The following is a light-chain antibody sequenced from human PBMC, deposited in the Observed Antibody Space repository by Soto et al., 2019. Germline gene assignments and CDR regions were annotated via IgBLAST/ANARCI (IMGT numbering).Light chain of an antibody. Sequence: DIVMTQSPDSLAVSLGERATINCKSSQSFLYSSNNKNYLAWYQQKPGQPPKLLIYWASTRESGVPDRFSGSGSGTDFTLTISSLQAEDVAVYYCQQYYSTPLTFGGGTKVAIK. V-gene: IGKV4-1*01. J-gene: IGKJ4*01. CDR1: QSFLYSSNNKNY. CDR3: QQYYSTPLT. CDR2: WAS.